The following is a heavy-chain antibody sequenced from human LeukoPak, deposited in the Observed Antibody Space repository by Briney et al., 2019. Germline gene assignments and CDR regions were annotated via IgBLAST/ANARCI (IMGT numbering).Heavy chain of an antibody. D-gene: IGHD3-22*01. J-gene: IGHJ4*02. CDR3: AREHYDSSGYYLPFDY. V-gene: IGHV4-4*07. Sequence: PSETLSLTCTVSGDSISSYYWSWIRQPAGKGLEWVGRIYSSGATNYNPSLKSRVTMSLDTSKNQFSLKLRSVTAADTAVYYCAREHYDSSGYYLPFDYWGQGTLVTVSS. CDR2: IYSSGAT. CDR1: GDSISSYY.